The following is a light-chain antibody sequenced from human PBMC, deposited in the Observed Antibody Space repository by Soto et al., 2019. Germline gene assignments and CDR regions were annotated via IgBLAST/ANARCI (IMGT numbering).Light chain of an antibody. V-gene: IGKV3-15*01. CDR3: HQYNNWPPST. J-gene: IGKJ5*01. Sequence: EIVLTQSPGTLSLSPGERATLSCRASQSVSNNYLAWYQQKPGQAPRLLIFDKSSRAPGVPARFSGSGTGTDFTLTINSLQSEDFGVYYCHQYNNWPPSTFGQGTRREIK. CDR2: DKS. CDR1: QSVSNN.